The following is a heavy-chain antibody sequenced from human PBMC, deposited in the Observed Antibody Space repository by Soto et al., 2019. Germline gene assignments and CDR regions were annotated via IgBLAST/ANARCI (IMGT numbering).Heavy chain of an antibody. CDR2: ISAYNGNT. Sequence: ASVKVSCKASGYTFTSYGISWVRQAPGQGLEWMGWISAYNGNTNYAQKLRGRVTMTTDTSTSTAYMELRSLRFDDTAVYYCASEGYCSSTSCQSYYYYGMDVWGQGTTVTVSS. V-gene: IGHV1-18*01. D-gene: IGHD2-2*01. CDR1: GYTFTSYG. J-gene: IGHJ6*02. CDR3: ASEGYCSSTSCQSYYYYGMDV.